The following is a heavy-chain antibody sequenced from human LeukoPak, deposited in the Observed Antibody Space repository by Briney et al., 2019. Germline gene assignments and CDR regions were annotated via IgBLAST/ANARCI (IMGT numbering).Heavy chain of an antibody. CDR3: ARDKGYGSGSYRFDY. D-gene: IGHD3-10*01. J-gene: IGHJ4*02. CDR2: ISAYNGNT. Sequence: ASVKVSCKASGYTFTSYGISWVRQAPGQGLEWMGWISAYNGNTNYAQKLQGRVTMTTDTSTSTAYMELRSLRSDDTAVYYCARDKGYGSGSYRFDYWGQGTLVTASS. V-gene: IGHV1-18*01. CDR1: GYTFTSYG.